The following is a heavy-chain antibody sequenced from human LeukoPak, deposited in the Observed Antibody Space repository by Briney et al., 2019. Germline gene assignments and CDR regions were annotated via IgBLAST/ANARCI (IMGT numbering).Heavy chain of an antibody. CDR2: IYYSGST. V-gene: IGHV4-59*01. Sequence: SETLSLTCTVSGVSISTYYWTWIRQPPGKGLEWIGYIYYSGSTNYNPSLKSRVTISIDASKNQFSLKLNSVTAADTAVYYCARGHKVTNFDYWGQGTLVTVSS. J-gene: IGHJ4*02. CDR3: ARGHKVTNFDY. CDR1: GVSISTYY. D-gene: IGHD2-21*02.